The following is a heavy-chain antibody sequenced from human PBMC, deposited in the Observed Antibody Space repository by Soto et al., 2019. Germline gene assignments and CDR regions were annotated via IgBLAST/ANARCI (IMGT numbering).Heavy chain of an antibody. CDR3: AKEGTYYYGSGSYPGNGMDV. CDR2: ISYDGSNK. J-gene: IGHJ6*02. CDR1: GFTFSSYG. Sequence: PGGSLRLSCAASGFTFSSYGMHWVRQAPGKGLEWVAVISYDGSNKYYADSVKGRFTISRDNSKNTLYLQMNSLRAEDTAVYYCAKEGTYYYGSGSYPGNGMDVWGQGTTVTVPS. D-gene: IGHD3-10*01. V-gene: IGHV3-30*18.